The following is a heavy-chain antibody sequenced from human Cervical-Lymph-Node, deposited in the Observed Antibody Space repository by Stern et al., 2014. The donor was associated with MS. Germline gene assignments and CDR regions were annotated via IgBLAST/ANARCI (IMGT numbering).Heavy chain of an antibody. V-gene: IGHV2-5*02. CDR1: GFALTTSGVG. J-gene: IGHJ2*01. CDR3: AHTYNQLNFWYFDL. Sequence: QVTLKESGPTLVKPTQTLTLTCTFSGFALTTSGVGVGWIRQPPGKALEWLGHVYWDDDSRYSPSLKSRLTITQDISKNQVVLTMTNMDPVDTATYYCAHTYNQLNFWYFDLWGRGTLVTVSS. D-gene: IGHD5-24*01. CDR2: VYWDDDS.